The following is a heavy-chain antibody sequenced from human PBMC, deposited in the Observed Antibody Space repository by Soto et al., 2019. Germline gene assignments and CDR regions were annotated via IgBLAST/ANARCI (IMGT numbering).Heavy chain of an antibody. CDR1: GFTFTSSA. Sequence: SVKVSCKASGFTFTSSAVQWVRQARGQRLEWIGWIVVGSGNTNYAQKFQERVTITRDMSTCTAYMELSSLRSEDTAVYYCAAYGTACSGGSCYYYYYYGMDVWGQGTTVTVPS. CDR2: IVVGSGNT. D-gene: IGHD2-15*01. CDR3: AAYGTACSGGSCYYYYYYGMDV. V-gene: IGHV1-58*01. J-gene: IGHJ6*02.